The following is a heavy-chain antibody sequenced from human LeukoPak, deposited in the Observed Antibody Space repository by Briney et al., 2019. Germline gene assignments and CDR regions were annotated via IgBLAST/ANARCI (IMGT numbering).Heavy chain of an antibody. Sequence: ASVKVSCTASGGTFSSYAISWVRQAPGQGLEWMGGIIPIFGTANYAQKFQGRVTITADESTSTAYMELSSLRSEDTAVYYCARRVMTTVTTIVDYWGQGTLVTVSS. D-gene: IGHD4-11*01. V-gene: IGHV1-69*13. CDR3: ARRVMTTVTTIVDY. CDR2: IIPIFGTA. J-gene: IGHJ4*02. CDR1: GGTFSSYA.